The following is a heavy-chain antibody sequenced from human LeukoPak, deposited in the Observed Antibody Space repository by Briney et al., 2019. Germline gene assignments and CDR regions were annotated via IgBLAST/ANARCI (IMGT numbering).Heavy chain of an antibody. Sequence: GGSLRLSCAASGFTFSSYAMSWVRQAPGKGLEWVSAISGSGGSTYYADSVKGRFTISRDNSKNTLYLQMNSLRVEDTAVYNCARDGAAAGTLDFWGRGTLVTVSS. J-gene: IGHJ4*02. D-gene: IGHD6-13*01. V-gene: IGHV3-23*01. CDR2: ISGSGGST. CDR3: ARDGAAAGTLDF. CDR1: GFTFSSYA.